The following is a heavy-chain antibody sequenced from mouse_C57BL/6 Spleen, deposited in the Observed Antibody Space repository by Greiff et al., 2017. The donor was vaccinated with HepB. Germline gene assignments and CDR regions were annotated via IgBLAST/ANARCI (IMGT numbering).Heavy chain of an antibody. Sequence: VKLVESGPGLVAPSQSLSITCTVSGFSFTSYGVHWVRQPPGKGLEWLVVIWSDGSTTYNSALKSRLSISKDNSKSQVFLKMNSLQTDDTAMYYCARSSPCGSSPYYAMDYWGQGTSVTVSS. CDR2: IWSDGST. J-gene: IGHJ4*01. CDR3: ARSSPCGSSPYYAMDY. D-gene: IGHD1-1*01. V-gene: IGHV2-6*03. CDR1: GFSFTSYG.